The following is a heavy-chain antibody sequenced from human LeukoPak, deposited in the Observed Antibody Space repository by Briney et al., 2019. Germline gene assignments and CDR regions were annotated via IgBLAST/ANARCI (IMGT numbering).Heavy chain of an antibody. CDR3: TRHHHTSGIYYGRAFDI. Sequence: RGSLRLSCAASGFTFSGSAMHWVRQASGKGLEWVGRIRSKANSYATAYAASVKGRFTISRDDSKNTAYLQMNSLKTEDTAVYYCTRHHHTSGIYYGRAFDIWGQGTMVTVSS. J-gene: IGHJ3*02. CDR2: IRSKANSYAT. D-gene: IGHD1-26*01. V-gene: IGHV3-73*01. CDR1: GFTFSGSA.